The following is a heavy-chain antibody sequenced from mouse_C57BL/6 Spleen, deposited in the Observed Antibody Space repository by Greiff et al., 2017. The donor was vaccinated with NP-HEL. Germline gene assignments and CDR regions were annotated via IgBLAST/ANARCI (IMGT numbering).Heavy chain of an antibody. V-gene: IGHV1-80*01. D-gene: IGHD2-5*01. J-gene: IGHJ3*01. CDR1: GYAFSSYW. Sequence: VQLQQSGAELVKPGASVKISCKASGYAFSSYWMNWVKQRPGKGLEWIGQIYPGDGATNYNGKFKGKATLTADKSSSTAYMQLSSLTSEDSAVYFCARSDYSNYVSWFAYWGQGTLVTVAA. CDR2: IYPGDGAT. CDR3: ARSDYSNYVSWFAY.